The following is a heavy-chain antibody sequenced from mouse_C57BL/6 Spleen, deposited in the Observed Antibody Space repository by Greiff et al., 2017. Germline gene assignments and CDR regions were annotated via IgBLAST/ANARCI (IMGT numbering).Heavy chain of an antibody. V-gene: IGHV2-2*01. CDR3: ARTAHYYYYAMDY. D-gene: IGHD1-1*01. CDR1: GFSLTSYG. Sequence: QVHVKQSGPGLVQPSQSLSITCTVSGFSLTSYGVHWVRQSPGKGLEWLGVIWSGGSTDYNAAFISRLSISKDNSKSQVFFKMNSLQADDTAIYYCARTAHYYYYAMDYWGQGTSVTVSS. CDR2: IWSGGST. J-gene: IGHJ4*01.